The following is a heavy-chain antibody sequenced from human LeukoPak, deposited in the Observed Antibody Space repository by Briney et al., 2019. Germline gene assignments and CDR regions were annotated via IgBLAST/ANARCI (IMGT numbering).Heavy chain of an antibody. V-gene: IGHV3-30*18. J-gene: IGHJ4*02. CDR2: ISDDGRNK. D-gene: IGHD6-13*01. CDR1: GFTFSSYA. CDR3: AKDRETTASGTFDY. Sequence: PGGSLRVSCAASGFTFSSYAMTWVRHAPGKGLEWVAVISDDGRNKNYADSVKGRFTISRDNSNNTLYLQMNSLRAEDTGVYYCAKDRETTASGTFDYWGQGTLVTVSS.